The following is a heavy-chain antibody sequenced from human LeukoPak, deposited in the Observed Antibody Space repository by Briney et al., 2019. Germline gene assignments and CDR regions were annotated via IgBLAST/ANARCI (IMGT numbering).Heavy chain of an antibody. D-gene: IGHD6-19*01. V-gene: IGHV6-1*01. CDR1: GDSVSSNSAA. CDR3: ARDNSEQWLVEGFDP. Sequence: SQTLSLTCAISGDSVSSNSAAWNWLRQSPSRGLEWLGSTYYRSKWYNDYAVSVKSRITIDPDTSKNQFSLQLNSVTPEDTAVYYCARDNSEQWLVEGFDPWGQGTLVTVSS. CDR2: TYYRSKWYN. J-gene: IGHJ5*02.